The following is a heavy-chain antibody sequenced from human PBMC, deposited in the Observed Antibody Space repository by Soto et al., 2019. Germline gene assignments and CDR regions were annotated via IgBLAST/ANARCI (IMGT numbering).Heavy chain of an antibody. J-gene: IGHJ1*01. D-gene: IGHD3-10*01. Sequence: GGSLRLSCAASGFTFSSYAMSWVRQAPGKGLEWVSAISGSGGSTYYADSVKGRFTISRDNSKNTLYLQMNSLRAEDTAVYYCAKDRGYGSGSYYSFQHWGQGTLVAVSS. CDR3: AKDRGYGSGSYYSFQH. CDR2: ISGSGGST. V-gene: IGHV3-23*01. CDR1: GFTFSSYA.